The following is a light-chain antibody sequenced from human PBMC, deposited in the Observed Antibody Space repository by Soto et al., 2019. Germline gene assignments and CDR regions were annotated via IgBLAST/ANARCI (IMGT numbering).Light chain of an antibody. V-gene: IGKV1-6*01. CDR2: AAS. CDR1: QSISSY. Sequence: IQMTQSRSSLAASVGGRVTITCWASQSISSYVNWYQQKPGKAPKLLIYAASSLQSGVPSRFSGSGSGTDCTLTISSLQPGDVATYYCLQDYNYPITFGQGTRLEIK. CDR3: LQDYNYPIT. J-gene: IGKJ5*01.